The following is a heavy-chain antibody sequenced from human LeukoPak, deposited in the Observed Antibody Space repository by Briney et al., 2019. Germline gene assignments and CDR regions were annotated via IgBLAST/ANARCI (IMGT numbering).Heavy chain of an antibody. CDR2: INGGGNTT. V-gene: IGHV3-23*01. D-gene: IGHD6-25*01. J-gene: IGHJ6*03. CDR3: TKELHVAVAAADYYYFYMDV. Sequence: GGSLRLSCAASGFAFSSFAMGWVRQSPGKGLEWLSTINGGGNTTFYSDSVKGRFTISRDNSKNTLYLHMDSLRPDDTAIYYCTKELHVAVAAADYYYFYMDVWGGGTAVTVSS. CDR1: GFAFSSFA.